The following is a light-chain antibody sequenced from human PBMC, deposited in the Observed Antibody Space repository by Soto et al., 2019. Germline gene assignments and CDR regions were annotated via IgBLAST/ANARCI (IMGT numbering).Light chain of an antibody. V-gene: IGKV3-20*01. J-gene: IGKJ1*01. CDR2: DAS. CDR3: QQYGSSPRT. Sequence: EIVLTQSPGTLSLSPGERATLSCRASQSVSSSYLAWYQQKPGQAPRLLIYDASSRATGIPDRFSGSGSGTNITPTSSRLRPQEFAVYYCQQYGSSPRTFGQETKVEIK. CDR1: QSVSSSY.